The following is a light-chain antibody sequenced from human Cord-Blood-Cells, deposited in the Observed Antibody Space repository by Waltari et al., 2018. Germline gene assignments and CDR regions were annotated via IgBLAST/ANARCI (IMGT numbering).Light chain of an antibody. CDR1: SSDVGGYNY. Sequence: QSALTQPRSVSGSPGQSVTISCTGTSSDVGGYNYVSWYQQHPGKAPKLMIYDVSKRPSGGPGRFSGSKSGNTASLTISELQAEDEADYYCCSYAGSYTKVFGGGTKLTVL. CDR3: CSYAGSYTKV. J-gene: IGLJ3*02. CDR2: DVS. V-gene: IGLV2-11*01.